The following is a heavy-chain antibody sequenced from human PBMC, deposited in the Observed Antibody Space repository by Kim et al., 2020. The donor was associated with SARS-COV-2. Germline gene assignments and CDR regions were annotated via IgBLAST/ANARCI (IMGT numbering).Heavy chain of an antibody. CDR2: ISAYNGNT. J-gene: IGHJ6*02. D-gene: IGHD3-22*01. CDR3: ARLLYRWLITDEGMDV. Sequence: ASVKVSCKASGYTFTSYGISWVRQAPGQGLEWMGWISAYNGNTNYAQKLQGRVTMTTDTSTSTAYMELRSLRSDDTAVYYCARLLYRWLITDEGMDVWGQGTTVTVSS. V-gene: IGHV1-18*01. CDR1: GYTFTSYG.